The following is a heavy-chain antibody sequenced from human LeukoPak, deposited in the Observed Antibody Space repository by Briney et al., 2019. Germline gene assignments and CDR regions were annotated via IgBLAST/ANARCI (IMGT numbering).Heavy chain of an antibody. CDR2: IHYSGST. J-gene: IGHJ4*02. CDR1: SDSISRFY. D-gene: IGHD3-22*01. Sequence: KPSETLSLTCTVSSDSISRFYWNWIRQPPRKGLEWIWYIHYSGSTNYNPSLKSRVTISVDSSKKQFSLTLSSVTAADTAVYYCAACSYYHDSSGYYPWWGQGTLVTVSS. V-gene: IGHV4-59*01. CDR3: AACSYYHDSSGYYPW.